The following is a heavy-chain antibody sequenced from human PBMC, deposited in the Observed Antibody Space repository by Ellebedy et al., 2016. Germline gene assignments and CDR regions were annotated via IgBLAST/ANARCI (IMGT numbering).Heavy chain of an antibody. CDR3: TRDGSEWSRDY. CDR2: IVNSGRET. D-gene: IGHD2-8*01. J-gene: IGHJ4*02. V-gene: IGHV3-21*06. Sequence: GGSLRLXXAASGFTFNIAGMTWVRQAPGKGLEWVATIVNSGRETYYPESLKGRFTISRDNAMNSVYLQMDSLTVEDTAVYYCTRDGSEWSRDYWGQGTLVTVSS. CDR1: GFTFNIAG.